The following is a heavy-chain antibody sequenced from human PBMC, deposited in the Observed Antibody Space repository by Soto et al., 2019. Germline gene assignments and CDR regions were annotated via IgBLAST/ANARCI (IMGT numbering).Heavy chain of an antibody. D-gene: IGHD1-26*01. J-gene: IGHJ4*02. CDR3: ARSCLDATTYFDY. CDR2: IIPVVGTT. V-gene: IGHV1-69*01. Sequence: QVQLVQSGAEVKKPGSSVKVSCKASGDTFTTNSLNWVRQAPGQGLEWMGGIIPVVGTTKYAQKYQDRVTITGDQTTNTASVELISLRAEDAAVYYDARSCLDATTYFDYWGQGTPVTVSS. CDR1: GDTFTTNS.